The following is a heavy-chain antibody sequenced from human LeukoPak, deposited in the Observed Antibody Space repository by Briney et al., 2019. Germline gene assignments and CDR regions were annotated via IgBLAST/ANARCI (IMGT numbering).Heavy chain of an antibody. Sequence: PGGSLRLSCAASGFTFSSYAMSWVRQPPGKGLEWVSVISGSGGNTYYADSVKGRFTISRDNAKNSLYLQMNGLRAEDSAMYYCATDRIVVVIGIKNDAFDIWGQGTMVTVSS. CDR2: ISGSGGNT. D-gene: IGHD2-21*01. CDR3: ATDRIVVVIGIKNDAFDI. CDR1: GFTFSSYA. V-gene: IGHV3-23*01. J-gene: IGHJ3*02.